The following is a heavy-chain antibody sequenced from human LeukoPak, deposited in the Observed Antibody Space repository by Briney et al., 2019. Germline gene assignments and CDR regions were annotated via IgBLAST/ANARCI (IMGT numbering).Heavy chain of an antibody. CDR3: AGDPSRKYSFDY. J-gene: IGHJ4*02. Sequence: ASVKVSCKASGGTFSSYAISWVRQAPGQGLEWMGRIIPILGIANYAQKFQGRVTITADKSTSTAYMELSSLRSEDTAVYYCAGDPSRKYSFDYWGQGTLVTVSS. CDR2: IIPILGIA. CDR1: GGTFSSYA. V-gene: IGHV1-69*04. D-gene: IGHD6-6*01.